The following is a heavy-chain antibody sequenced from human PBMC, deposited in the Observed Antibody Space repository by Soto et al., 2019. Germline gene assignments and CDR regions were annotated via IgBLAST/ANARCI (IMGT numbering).Heavy chain of an antibody. Sequence: ASETLSLTCVVSGFTSNYYWGWMRQPPGKGLEWIGYIYYSGSTNYNPSLKSRVTISVDTSKNQFSLKLSSVTAADTAVYYCARARIAARGYYGMDVWGQGTTVTVSS. J-gene: IGHJ6*02. CDR2: IYYSGST. V-gene: IGHV4-59*01. D-gene: IGHD6-6*01. CDR3: ARARIAARGYYGMDV. CDR1: GFTSNYY.